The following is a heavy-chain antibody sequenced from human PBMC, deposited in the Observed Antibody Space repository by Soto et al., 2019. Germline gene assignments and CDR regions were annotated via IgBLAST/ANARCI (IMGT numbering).Heavy chain of an antibody. CDR2: ISSSSSYI. J-gene: IGHJ3*02. D-gene: IGHD3-16*01. Sequence: GGSLRLSCAASGFTFSSYSMNWVRQAPGKGLEWVSSISSSSSYIYYADSVKGRFTISRDNAKNSLYLQMNSLRAEDSAVDYCAKGTNGRDAFDIWGQGTMVTVSS. V-gene: IGHV3-21*01. CDR3: AKGTNGRDAFDI. CDR1: GFTFSSYS.